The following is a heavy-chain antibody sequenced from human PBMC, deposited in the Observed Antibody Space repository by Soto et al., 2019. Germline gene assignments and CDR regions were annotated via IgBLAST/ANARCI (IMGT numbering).Heavy chain of an antibody. J-gene: IGHJ5*02. CDR3: ARAKQQLVLYLEYNWFDP. CDR2: IKQDGSEK. CDR1: GFTFSSYW. D-gene: IGHD6-13*01. V-gene: IGHV3-7*05. Sequence: GGSLRLSCAASGFTFSSYWMSWVRQAPGKGLEWVANIKQDGSEKYYVDSVKGRFTISRDNAKNSLYLQMNSLRAEDTAVYYCARAKQQLVLYLEYNWFDPWGQGTLVTVSS.